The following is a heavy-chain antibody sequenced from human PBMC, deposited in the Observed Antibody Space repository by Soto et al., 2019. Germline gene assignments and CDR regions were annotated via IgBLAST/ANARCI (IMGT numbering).Heavy chain of an antibody. V-gene: IGHV4-30-4*08. J-gene: IGHJ4*02. D-gene: IGHD2-8*01. CDR3: ARAPIAVSASGFDY. CDR1: GGSIRSAFYY. Sequence: PSETLSLTCSVSGGSIRSAFYYWSWIRQPPGQGLEWLGYIYYTGNTYYTPSLKSRLTISMDTSKSRLSLNLTSVTAADTAVYYCARAPIAVSASGFDYWGQGTLVTVSS. CDR2: IYYTGNT.